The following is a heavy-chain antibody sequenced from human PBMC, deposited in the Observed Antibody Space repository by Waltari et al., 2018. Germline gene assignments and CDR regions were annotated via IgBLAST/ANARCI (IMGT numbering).Heavy chain of an antibody. Sequence: QVQRVESGGGVVQLGMSLRLSCAAQGLSRSRFGMHCGRQAPGRGLEWVALASFDGSTTYYADSVRGRFTISRDNSKNTLYLDINTLRVDDTAIYYCAKDAFGNTYLDHWGQGTLVTVSS. CDR1: GLSRSRFG. CDR3: AKDAFGNTYLDH. D-gene: IGHD3-10*01. V-gene: IGHV3-30*18. J-gene: IGHJ5*02. CDR2: ASFDGSTT.